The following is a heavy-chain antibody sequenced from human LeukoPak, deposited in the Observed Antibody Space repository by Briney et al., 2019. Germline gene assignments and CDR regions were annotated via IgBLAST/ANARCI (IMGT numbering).Heavy chain of an antibody. CDR2: IYSGGST. J-gene: IGHJ6*03. Sequence: PGGSLRLSCAASGFTVSSNYMSWVRQAPGKGLEWVSVIYSGGSTYYADSVKGRFTISRDNSKNTLYLQMNSLRAEDTAVYYCARGRGYSYGPHMPYYYYYMDVWGKGTTVTVSS. CDR1: GFTVSSNY. CDR3: ARGRGYSYGPHMPYYYYYMDV. D-gene: IGHD5-18*01. V-gene: IGHV3-53*01.